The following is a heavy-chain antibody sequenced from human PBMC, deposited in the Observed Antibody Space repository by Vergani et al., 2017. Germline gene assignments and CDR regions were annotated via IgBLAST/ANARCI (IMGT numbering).Heavy chain of an antibody. J-gene: IGHJ4*02. CDR2: INPSGGST. CDR1: GYTFTSYY. D-gene: IGHD5-12*01. V-gene: IGHV1-46*01. CDR3: ARDNGRIVAMFWFDY. Sequence: QVQLVQSGAEVKKPGASVKVSCKASGYTFTSYYMHWVRQAPGQGLEWMGIINPSGGSTSYAQTFQGRVTMTRDTSTSTVYMELSSLRSEDAAVYYCARDNGRIVAMFWFDYWGQGTLVTVSS.